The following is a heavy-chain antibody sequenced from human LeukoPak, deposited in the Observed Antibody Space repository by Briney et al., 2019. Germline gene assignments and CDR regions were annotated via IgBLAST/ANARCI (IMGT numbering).Heavy chain of an antibody. D-gene: IGHD5-18*01. V-gene: IGHV4-39*01. CDR1: GGSISSSSYY. J-gene: IGHJ6*03. CDR2: IYYSGST. Sequence: SETLSLTCTASGGSISSSSYYWGWIRQPPGKGLEWIGSIYYSGSTYYNPSLKSRVTISVDTSKNQFSLKLSSVTAANTAVYYCARAIGHLWSIYYYSYMDVWGKGTTVTVSS. CDR3: ARAIGHLWSIYYYSYMDV.